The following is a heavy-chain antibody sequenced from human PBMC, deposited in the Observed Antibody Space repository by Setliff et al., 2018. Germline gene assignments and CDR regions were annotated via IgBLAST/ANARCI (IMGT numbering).Heavy chain of an antibody. V-gene: IGHV3-30*02. J-gene: IGHJ6*03. CDR3: AKGGYGVSRYYYYMDV. CDR1: GFTFSSYG. D-gene: IGHD6-13*01. CDR2: IRYDGSNK. Sequence: GGSLRLSCAASGFTFSSYGMHWVRRAPGKGLEWVAFIRYDGSNKYYADSVKGRFTISRDNSKNTLYLQMNSLRAEDTAVYYCAKGGYGVSRYYYYMDVWGKGTTVTSP.